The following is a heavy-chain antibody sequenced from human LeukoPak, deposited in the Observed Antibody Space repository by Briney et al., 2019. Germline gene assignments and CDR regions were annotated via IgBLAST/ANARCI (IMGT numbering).Heavy chain of an antibody. CDR1: GYSFTSYW. V-gene: IGHV5-51*01. D-gene: IGHD3-22*01. J-gene: IGHJ4*02. CDR2: IYPGDSDT. CDR3: ATILHSSGCFDY. Sequence: PGESLKISCKGSGYSFTSYWIGXVRQMPGKGXXXMGLIYPGDSDTRYSPSFQGQVTISADKSISTAYLQWSSLKASDTAMYYCATILHSSGCFDYWGQGTLVTVSS.